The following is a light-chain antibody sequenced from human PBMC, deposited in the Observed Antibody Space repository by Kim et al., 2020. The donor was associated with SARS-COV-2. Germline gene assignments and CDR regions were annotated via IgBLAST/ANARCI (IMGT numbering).Light chain of an antibody. J-gene: IGKJ4*01. CDR1: QSVSSY. CDR2: DAS. V-gene: IGKV3-11*01. CDR3: QQRSNWPLT. Sequence: LSPGERATRSCRASQSVSSYLAWYQQKPGQAPRLLIYDASNRATGIPARFSGSGSGTYFTLTISSLEPEDFAVYYCQQRSNWPLTFGGGTKVDIK.